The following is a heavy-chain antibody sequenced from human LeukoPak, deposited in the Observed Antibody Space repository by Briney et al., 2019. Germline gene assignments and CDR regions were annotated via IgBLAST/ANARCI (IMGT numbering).Heavy chain of an antibody. CDR3: ARDYCSSTSCLFDY. J-gene: IGHJ4*02. CDR1: GYTFTGYH. D-gene: IGHD2-2*01. Sequence: ASVKVSCRASGYTFTGYHMHWVRQAPGQGLEWMGRINPNSGDTNYAQKFQGGVTMTRDTSISTAYMELSRLRSDDTAVYYCARDYCSSTSCLFDYWGQGTLVTVSS. V-gene: IGHV1-2*06. CDR2: INPNSGDT.